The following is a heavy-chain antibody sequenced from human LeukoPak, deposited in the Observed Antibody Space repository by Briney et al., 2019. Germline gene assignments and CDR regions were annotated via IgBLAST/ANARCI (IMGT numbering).Heavy chain of an antibody. V-gene: IGHV3-9*01. Sequence: GGSLRLSCEASGFKFDEYVMHWVRQAPGKGLEWVSGINWNSGSIDYADSVKGRFTISRDNAKNFLYVQMNNLRAEDTALYYCAKGAQRGNSGWGYFIDYWGQGTLVTVSS. J-gene: IGHJ4*02. CDR2: INWNSGSI. CDR3: AKGAQRGNSGWGYFIDY. CDR1: GFKFDEYV. D-gene: IGHD3-10*01.